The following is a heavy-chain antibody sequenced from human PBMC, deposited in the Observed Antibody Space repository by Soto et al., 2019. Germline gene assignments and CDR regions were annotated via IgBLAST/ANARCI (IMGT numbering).Heavy chain of an antibody. CDR3: AREHSGILDY. D-gene: IGHD6-19*01. J-gene: IGHJ4*02. Sequence: GESLKISCAASGFTFSSYWMSWVRQAPGKGLEWVANIKQDGSDKYYVDSVKGRFTISRDNAKNSLDLQMNSLGAEDTDVCYCAREHSGILDYWGQGTLVTVSS. V-gene: IGHV3-7*01. CDR1: GFTFSSYW. CDR2: IKQDGSDK.